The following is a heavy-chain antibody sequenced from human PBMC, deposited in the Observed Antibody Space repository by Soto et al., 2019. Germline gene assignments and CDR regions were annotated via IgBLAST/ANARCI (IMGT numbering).Heavy chain of an antibody. D-gene: IGHD3-22*01. V-gene: IGHV4-39*01. CDR1: GDSISSTSYY. CDR3: ARPHFSDTSGYYSD. Sequence: QLQMQESGPGLVKPSETLSLTCTVSGDSISSTSYYWGWIRQPPGKGLEWIGSIYYRGNTNYNPSIKSRVTISVDTSKNQFSLRLSSVTAADTAVYYCARPHFSDTSGYYSDWGQGTRVTVSS. J-gene: IGHJ4*02. CDR2: IYYRGNT.